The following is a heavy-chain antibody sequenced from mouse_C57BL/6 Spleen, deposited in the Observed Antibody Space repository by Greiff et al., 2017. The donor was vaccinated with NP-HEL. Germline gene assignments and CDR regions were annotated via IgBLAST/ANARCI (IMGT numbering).Heavy chain of an antibody. V-gene: IGHV5-9-1*02. Sequence: EVMLVESGEGLVKPGGSLKLSCAASGFTFSSYAMSWVRQTPEKRLEWVAYISSGGDYIYYADTVKGRFTISRDNARNTLYLQMSSLKSEDTAMYYCTIDYYGSKGWYFDVWGTGTTVTVSS. J-gene: IGHJ1*03. CDR3: TIDYYGSKGWYFDV. D-gene: IGHD1-1*01. CDR2: ISSGGDYI. CDR1: GFTFSSYA.